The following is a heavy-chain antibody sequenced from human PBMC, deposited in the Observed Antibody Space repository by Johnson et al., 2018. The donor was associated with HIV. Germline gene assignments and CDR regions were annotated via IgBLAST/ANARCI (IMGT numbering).Heavy chain of an antibody. CDR2: LFSGGTT. CDR3: ARACRDGYTCDVYDI. J-gene: IGHJ3*02. V-gene: IGHV3-66*01. Sequence: VQLVESGGGLVQPGGSLRLYCAASGFTVSSYYMTWVRQAPGKGLEWVSVLFSGGTTYYADSVKGRFTISRDNSKNTLYLQMNSLRAEDTAVYYCARACRDGYTCDVYDIWGQGTMVTVSS. CDR1: GFTVSSYY. D-gene: IGHD5-24*01.